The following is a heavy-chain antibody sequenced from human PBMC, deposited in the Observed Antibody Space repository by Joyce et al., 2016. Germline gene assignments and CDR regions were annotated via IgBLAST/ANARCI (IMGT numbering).Heavy chain of an antibody. D-gene: IGHD3-10*02. CDR2: IVPRASST. V-gene: IGHV5-10-1*03. CDR3: ARHVTDWFDP. CDR1: GYSFTSHW. Sequence: EVQLVQSGAEVKKPGESLRISCKGSGYSFTSHWSSWVRQMPGKALEWMGRIVPRASSTDYSPSFEGHVTISVDKTISAAYLQWSSLRASDTAIYYCARHVTDWFDPWGQGTLVTVSS. J-gene: IGHJ5*02.